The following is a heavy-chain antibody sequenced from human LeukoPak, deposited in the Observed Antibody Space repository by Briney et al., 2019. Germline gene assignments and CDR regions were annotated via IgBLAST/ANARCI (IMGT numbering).Heavy chain of an antibody. V-gene: IGHV3-30*02. CDR2: IRYDGSNK. CDR1: GSTFSNYG. J-gene: IGHJ3*01. CDR3: ARDFLHLGG. D-gene: IGHD3-16*01. Sequence: GGSLRLSCSASGSTFSNYGIHWVRQAPGKGLEWVAFIRYDGSNKYYADSVKGRFTISRDNAKNTLYLQMSSLRAEDTAVYYCARDFLHLGGWGQGTMVTVSS.